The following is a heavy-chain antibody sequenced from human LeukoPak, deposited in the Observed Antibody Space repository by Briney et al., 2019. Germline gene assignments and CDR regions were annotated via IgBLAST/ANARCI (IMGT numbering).Heavy chain of an antibody. CDR2: IGGGGLKT. CDR3: AIYVQRFLGSYYSMDV. V-gene: IGHV3-23*01. CDR1: GYPLSPYD. Sequence: PGGSVTLSCTASGYPLSPYDMTWPPQAPGGGLEWVSAIGGGGLKTYYEDTVKGRFTSSRDDSTNKLLLQMNCLRAEATAVYYCAIYVQRFLGSYYSMDVWGKGNTGTVST. D-gene: IGHD2-21*01. J-gene: IGHJ6*01.